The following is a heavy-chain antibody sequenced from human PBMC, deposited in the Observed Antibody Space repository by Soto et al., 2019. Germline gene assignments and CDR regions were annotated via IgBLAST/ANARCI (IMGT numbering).Heavy chain of an antibody. D-gene: IGHD4-17*01. CDR2: IRGDGGQT. J-gene: IGHJ4*02. CDR3: ARDVGLDSDDFLAS. CDR1: GFTFTSYG. V-gene: IGHV3-23*01. Sequence: XGSLRLSCTASGFTFTSYGMGWVRQAPGKGLQWVSTIRGDGGQTHYTDSVKGRFSISRDNSKNTVYLQMDSLRAEDTAMYFCARDVGLDSDDFLASWGQGTQVTVSS.